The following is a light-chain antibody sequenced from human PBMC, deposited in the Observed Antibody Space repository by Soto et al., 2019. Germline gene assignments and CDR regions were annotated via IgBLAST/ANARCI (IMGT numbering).Light chain of an antibody. V-gene: IGLV1-40*01. CDR2: GNS. CDR1: SSNIGAGYD. Sequence: QAVVTQPPSVSGAPGQSVTISGTRRSSNIGAGYDVHWYQQLPGTAPKLLIYGNSNRPSGVPDRFSGSKSGTSASLAITGLQAEDEADYYCQSYDSSLSGSVFGGGTKVTVL. CDR3: QSYDSSLSGSV. J-gene: IGLJ2*01.